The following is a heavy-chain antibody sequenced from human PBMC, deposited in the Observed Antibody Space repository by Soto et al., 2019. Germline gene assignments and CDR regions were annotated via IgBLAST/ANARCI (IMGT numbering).Heavy chain of an antibody. J-gene: IGHJ6*02. CDR3: ARLPIAALRGKYYYGMDG. CDR1: GYSFTSYW. Sequence: GESLKISCKGSGYSFTSYWIGWVRQMPGKGLEWMGIIYPGDSDTRYSPSFQGQVTISADKSISTAYLQWSSLKASDTAMYYCARLPIAALRGKYYYGMDGWGQGTTVTVSS. CDR2: IYPGDSDT. V-gene: IGHV5-51*01. D-gene: IGHD6-6*01.